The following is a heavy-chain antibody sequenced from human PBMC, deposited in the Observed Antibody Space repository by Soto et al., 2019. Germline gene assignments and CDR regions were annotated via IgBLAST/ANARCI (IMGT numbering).Heavy chain of an antibody. V-gene: IGHV1-69*01. D-gene: IGHD6-6*01. J-gene: IGHJ4*02. CDR3: ETDGDRIAARH. CDR1: GGSFSRYS. Sequence: QVQLVQAGAEVKKPGSSVKVSCKASGGSFSRYSISWVRQAPGQGHEWMGGIIPIFDASNYAENFQGRVTITADESTTTAYLELRSLRSEDTAIYFCETDGDRIAARHWGQGTLVTVSS. CDR2: IIPIFDAS.